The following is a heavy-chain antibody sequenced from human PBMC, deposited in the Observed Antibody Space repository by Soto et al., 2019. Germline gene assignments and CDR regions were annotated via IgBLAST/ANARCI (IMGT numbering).Heavy chain of an antibody. Sequence: EVQLVESGGGLVQPGGSLRLSCAASGFTFGSNWMSWVRLAPGKGLEWVANIKRDGSEKYYVDSVKGRFTISRDNAKNTLYLQMNSLRADDTAVYYCASLEWESTGYADYWGQGTLVTVSS. D-gene: IGHD3-3*01. CDR1: GFTFGSNW. CDR3: ASLEWESTGYADY. CDR2: IKRDGSEK. V-gene: IGHV3-7*03. J-gene: IGHJ4*02.